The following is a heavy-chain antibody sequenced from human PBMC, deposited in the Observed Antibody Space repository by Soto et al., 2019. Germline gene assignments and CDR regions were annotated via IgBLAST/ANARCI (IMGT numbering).Heavy chain of an antibody. CDR2: MNPNSGNA. D-gene: IGHD3-10*01. Sequence: ASVKVSCEASGYTFTSYDINWVRQASGQGLEWMGWMNPNSGNAGYVQKFQGRVTMTRNTSISTAYMELSSLRSDDTAIYYCARMWVGTMVIDSWGQGTLVTVSS. CDR3: ARMWVGTMVIDS. CDR1: GYTFTSYD. V-gene: IGHV1-8*01. J-gene: IGHJ4*02.